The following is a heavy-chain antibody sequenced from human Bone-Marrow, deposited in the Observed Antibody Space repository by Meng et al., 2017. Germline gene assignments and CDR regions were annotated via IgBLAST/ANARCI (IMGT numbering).Heavy chain of an antibody. J-gene: IGHJ5*02. CDR1: GYTFTSYA. CDR2: INTNTGNP. V-gene: IGHV7-4-1*02. D-gene: IGHD5-18*01. CDR3: ARSKEYSYGHGVGWFDP. Sequence: SVKVSCKASGYTFTSYAMNWVRQAPGQGLEWMGWINTNTGNPTYAQGFTGRFVFSLDTSVSTAYLQISSLKAEDTAVYYCARSKEYSYGHGVGWFDPWGQGTLVTVSS.